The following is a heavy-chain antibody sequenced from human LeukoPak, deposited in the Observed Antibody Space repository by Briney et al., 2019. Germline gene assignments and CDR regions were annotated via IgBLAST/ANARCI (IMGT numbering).Heavy chain of an antibody. J-gene: IGHJ5*02. V-gene: IGHV3-23*01. D-gene: IGHD3-10*01. CDR3: ARDPMALDWFDP. CDR1: GFTFSIYG. Sequence: GGSLRLSCAASGFTFSIYGMSWVRQAPGRGLEWVSAMSGSGGSTYYADSVKGRFTISRDNSKNTLYLQMNSLRAEDTAVYYCARDPMALDWFDPWGQGTLVTVSS. CDR2: MSGSGGST.